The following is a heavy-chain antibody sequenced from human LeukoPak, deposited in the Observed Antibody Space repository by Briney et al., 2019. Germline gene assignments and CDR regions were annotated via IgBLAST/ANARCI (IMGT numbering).Heavy chain of an antibody. V-gene: IGHV3-11*01. CDR2: ISSSGSTI. J-gene: IGHJ6*03. Sequence: PGGSLRLSCAASGFTFSDYYMSWIRQAPGKGLEWVSYISSSGSTIYYADSVKGRFTISRDNAKNSLYLQMNSLRAEDTAVYYCARELDSSSLWVRYYYMDVWGKGTTVTVSS. CDR1: GFTFSDYY. CDR3: ARELDSSSLWVRYYYMDV. D-gene: IGHD6-6*01.